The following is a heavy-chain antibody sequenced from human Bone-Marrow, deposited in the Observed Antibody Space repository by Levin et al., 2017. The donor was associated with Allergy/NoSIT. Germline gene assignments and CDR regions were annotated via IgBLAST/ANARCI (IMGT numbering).Heavy chain of an antibody. CDR3: ARDPDYYDRAFDI. CDR2: INPNSGGT. CDR1: GYTFTDYY. J-gene: IGHJ3*02. Sequence: ASVKVSCKASGYTFTDYYMNWVRQAPGQGLEWMGWINPNSGGTNYAQKFQGRVTMTRDTSISTAYMELSGLRSDDTAVYYCARDPDYYDRAFDIWGQGTMVTASS. D-gene: IGHD3-22*01. V-gene: IGHV1-2*02.